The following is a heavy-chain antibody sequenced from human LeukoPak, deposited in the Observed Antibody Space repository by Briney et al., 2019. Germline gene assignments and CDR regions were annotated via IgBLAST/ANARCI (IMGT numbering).Heavy chain of an antibody. CDR1: GYSFTSYW. V-gene: IGHV5-51*01. CDR3: ARPLSTSCYAFDY. D-gene: IGHD2-2*01. J-gene: IGHJ4*02. Sequence: GESLKISCKGSGYSFTSYWIGWVRQMPGKGLEWMGIIYPGDSDTRYSPSFQGQVTISADKSISTAYLQWSSLKASGTAMYYCARPLSTSCYAFDYWGQGTLVTVSS. CDR2: IYPGDSDT.